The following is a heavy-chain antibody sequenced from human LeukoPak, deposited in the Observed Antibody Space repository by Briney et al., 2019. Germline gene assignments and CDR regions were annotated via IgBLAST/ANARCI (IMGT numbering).Heavy chain of an antibody. CDR2: LKEDVSAR. D-gene: IGHD3-10*01. CDR1: GFSISSHW. Sequence: GGSLRLSCVASGFSISSHWMSWVRQAPGKGLEWVASLKEDVSARNLVDSVKGRFTISTDNAKNSLYLQMNSLRVEDTAVYYCARGPTYGSRSDFLESWGLGTLVAVSS. V-gene: IGHV3-7*01. J-gene: IGHJ4*02. CDR3: ARGPTYGSRSDFLES.